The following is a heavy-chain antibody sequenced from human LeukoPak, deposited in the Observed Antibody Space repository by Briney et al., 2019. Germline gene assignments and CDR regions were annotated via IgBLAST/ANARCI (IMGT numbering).Heavy chain of an antibody. CDR2: ISAYNGNT. D-gene: IGHD4/OR15-4a*01. Sequence: ASVKVSCEASGYTFTSYDINWVRQATGQGLEWMGWISAYNGNTNYAQKFQGRVTMATDTSTSTAHLEMRSLRPDDTAVYYCARETIEAFDVWGQGTMVTVSS. J-gene: IGHJ3*01. CDR3: ARETIEAFDV. V-gene: IGHV1-18*01. CDR1: GYTFTSYD.